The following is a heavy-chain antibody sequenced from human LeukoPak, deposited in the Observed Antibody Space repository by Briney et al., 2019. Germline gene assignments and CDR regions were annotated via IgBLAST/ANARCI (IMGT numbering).Heavy chain of an antibody. CDR1: GFTFSSYE. J-gene: IGHJ6*03. D-gene: IGHD3-22*01. Sequence: GGSLRLSCAASGFTFSSYEMNWVRQAPGKGLEWVSYISSSGSTIYYADSVKGRFTISRDNSKNTLYLQMNSLRAEDTAVYYCARVVVESSGYYECYYYYYMDVWGKGTTVTVSS. CDR3: ARVVVESSGYYECYYYYYMDV. CDR2: ISSSGSTI. V-gene: IGHV3-48*03.